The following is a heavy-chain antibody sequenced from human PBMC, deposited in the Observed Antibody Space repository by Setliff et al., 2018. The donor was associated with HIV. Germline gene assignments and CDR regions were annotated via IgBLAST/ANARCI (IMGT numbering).Heavy chain of an antibody. CDR1: GYTFSTNA. D-gene: IGHD6-13*01. CDR2: INAGDDNT. V-gene: IGHV1-3*01. Sequence: ASVKVSCKAFGYTFSTNAIHWVRQAPGQRLEWMGYINAGDDNTRYSQKFQGRLTITRDTSANTVYMELSSLRSEDTAVFYCARDRDSLLIGYTPNNWFDPWGQGTLVTV. J-gene: IGHJ5*02. CDR3: ARDRDSLLIGYTPNNWFDP.